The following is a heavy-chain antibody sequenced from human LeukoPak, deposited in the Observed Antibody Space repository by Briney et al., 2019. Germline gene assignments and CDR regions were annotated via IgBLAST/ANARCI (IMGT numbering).Heavy chain of an antibody. Sequence: GGSLRLSREASGFTFNIYGMNWVRQAPGKGLQWVSGITGSGGSTYYADSVKGRFTISRDNSKNTVYLQMNSLRGEDTAVYYCAKDRSGWSPGGSWGQGTLVTVSS. CDR3: AKDRSGWSPGGS. CDR2: ITGSGGST. J-gene: IGHJ5*02. CDR1: GFTFNIYG. V-gene: IGHV3-23*01. D-gene: IGHD6-19*01.